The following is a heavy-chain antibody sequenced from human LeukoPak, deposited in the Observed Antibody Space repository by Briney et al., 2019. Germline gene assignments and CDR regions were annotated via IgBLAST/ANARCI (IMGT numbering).Heavy chain of an antibody. D-gene: IGHD5-24*01. V-gene: IGHV4-34*01. CDR3: ARGLGEGYPDY. Sequence: SETLSLTCAVQGGSFCGFVWTWMPQPPGKGPEWIGEINQSRGTNYNPCRKSRATISKDPSKNQFSLRLSAVTAADAAVYYGARGLGEGYPDYWGQGTLVTVSS. J-gene: IGHJ4*02. CDR1: GGSFCGFV. CDR2: INQSRGT.